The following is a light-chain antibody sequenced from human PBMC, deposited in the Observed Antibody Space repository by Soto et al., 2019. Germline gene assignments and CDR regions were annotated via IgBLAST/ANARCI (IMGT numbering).Light chain of an antibody. Sequence: QSALTQPASVSGSPGQSITISCTGTSSDVGSYDLVSWYQQHPGKAPKLIIYEGSQRPSGVSNRFSGSKSDNTASLTISGLQAEDEADYFCSSYSTTSSPHVLFGGGTKLTVL. V-gene: IGLV2-14*02. J-gene: IGLJ2*01. CDR1: SSDVGSYDL. CDR3: SSYSTTSSPHVL. CDR2: EGS.